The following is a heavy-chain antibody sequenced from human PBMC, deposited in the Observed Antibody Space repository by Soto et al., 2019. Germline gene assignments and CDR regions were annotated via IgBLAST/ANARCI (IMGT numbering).Heavy chain of an antibody. D-gene: IGHD3-10*01. CDR2: TIPVFNTA. CDR3: ARGVYGSGNYYTGPSAFDI. CDR1: GGTLSDHG. Sequence: QVQLEQSGAEVKKPGSSVKVSCKASGGTLSDHGVAWLRQAPGQGLEWMGGTIPVFNTAKYAQKFQVRVTVPADKFTNIAYMDLSSLRSEDTAFYFCARGVYGSGNYYTGPSAFDIWGQGTMVIVSS. V-gene: IGHV1-69*06. J-gene: IGHJ3*02.